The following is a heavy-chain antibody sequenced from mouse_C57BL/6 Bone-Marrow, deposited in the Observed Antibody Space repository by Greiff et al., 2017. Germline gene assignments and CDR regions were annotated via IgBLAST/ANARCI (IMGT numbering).Heavy chain of an antibody. Sequence: QVQLQQPGAELVKPGASVKLSCKASGYTFTSYWMHWVKQRPGQGLEWIGMIHPNSGSTNYKEKFKSKATLTVDKSSSTAYMQLSSLTSEDSAVLCCARRSSGYWFAYWGQGTLVTVSA. CDR1: GYTFTSYW. CDR2: IHPNSGST. J-gene: IGHJ3*01. V-gene: IGHV1-64*01. D-gene: IGHD3-2*02. CDR3: ARRSSGYWFAY.